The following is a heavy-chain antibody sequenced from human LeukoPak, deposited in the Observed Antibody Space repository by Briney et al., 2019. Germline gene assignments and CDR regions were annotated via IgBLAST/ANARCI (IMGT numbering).Heavy chain of an antibody. CDR3: ARAVDTAIVRFDY. Sequence: SETLSLTCAVYGGSFSGYYWSWIRQPPGKGLEWIGEINHSGSTNYNPSLKSRVTISVDTSKNQFSLKLSSVTAADTAVYYCARAVDTAIVRFDYWGQGTLVTVSS. J-gene: IGHJ4*02. CDR2: INHSGST. D-gene: IGHD5-18*01. CDR1: GGSFSGYY. V-gene: IGHV4-34*01.